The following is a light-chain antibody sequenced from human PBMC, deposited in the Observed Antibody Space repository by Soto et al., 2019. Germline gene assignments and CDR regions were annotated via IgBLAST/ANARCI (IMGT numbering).Light chain of an antibody. CDR2: GAS. Sequence: EVVLTQSPGTLSLSPGQRATLSCRASQTLSSSYLAWYQRKPGQAPRLLIYGASSRATGIPDRFSGSGSGTVFTLTISRLEPEDFAVYYCQQYANSPYTFGQVTKLEI. V-gene: IGKV3-20*01. CDR1: QTLSSSY. J-gene: IGKJ2*01. CDR3: QQYANSPYT.